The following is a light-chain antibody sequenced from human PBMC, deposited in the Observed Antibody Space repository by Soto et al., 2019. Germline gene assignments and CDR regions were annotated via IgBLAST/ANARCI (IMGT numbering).Light chain of an antibody. Sequence: EKVMTHSPATLSVSPGERATLSSRASQSVSTNLAWYQVKRGKPPRLLIHDISTRATGVPARLRGSGYGTEFTISISGMKYEDFEVYLCQQYNNWPFSFGQGTRLEIK. CDR2: DIS. V-gene: IGKV3-15*01. CDR1: QSVSTN. J-gene: IGKJ5*01. CDR3: QQYNNWPFS.